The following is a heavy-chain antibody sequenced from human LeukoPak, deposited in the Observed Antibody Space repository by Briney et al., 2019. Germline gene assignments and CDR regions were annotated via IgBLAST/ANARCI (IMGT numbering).Heavy chain of an antibody. V-gene: IGHV4-59*02. CDR1: GDSVSAFY. J-gene: IGHJ2*01. CDR2: IHYPAST. CDR3: ARGSSDVYWYLDV. D-gene: IGHD6-19*01. Sequence: SETLSLTCTVSGDSVSAFYWSWLRQSPGTRLEWIGFIHYPASTAYNPSLKSRVTISLETSRNQLSLMLTSLTPADTAMYYCARGSSDVYWYLDVWGRGTLVTVSS.